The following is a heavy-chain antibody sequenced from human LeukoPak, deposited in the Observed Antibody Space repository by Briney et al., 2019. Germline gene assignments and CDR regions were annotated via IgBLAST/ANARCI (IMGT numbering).Heavy chain of an antibody. D-gene: IGHD3-10*01. CDR1: GFTFSSYG. J-gene: IGHJ4*02. CDR3: AKDRRGPYYFDY. Sequence: PGGSLGLSCAASGFTFSSYGMHWVRQAPGKGLEWVAFIRYDGSNKYYADSVKGRFTISRDNSKNTLYLQMNSLRAEDTAVYYCAKDRRGPYYFDYWGQGTLVTVSS. V-gene: IGHV3-30*02. CDR2: IRYDGSNK.